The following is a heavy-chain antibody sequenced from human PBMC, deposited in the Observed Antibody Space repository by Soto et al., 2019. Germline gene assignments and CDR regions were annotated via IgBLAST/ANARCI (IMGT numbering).Heavy chain of an antibody. CDR3: ASGASRWYPYCLDS. D-gene: IGHD6-13*01. CDR2: IIPYYNTL. J-gene: IGHJ4*02. V-gene: IGHV1-69*01. CDR1: EGTFNSYA. Sequence: QAQVVQSAAEVRKPGSSVKLSCKASEGTFNSYAIACVRQAPGQGLEWMGGIIPYYNTLNYAQKFQDRVTIPADDSTNTVYMELSSLRSDATAVYFCASGASRWYPYCLDSWAQGNLVTGSS.